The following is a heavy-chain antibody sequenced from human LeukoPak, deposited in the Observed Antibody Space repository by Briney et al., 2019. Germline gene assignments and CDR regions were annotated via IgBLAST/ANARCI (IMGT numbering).Heavy chain of an antibody. CDR2: ISYDGSNK. CDR1: GFTFSDYW. D-gene: IGHD2-2*01. V-gene: IGHV3-30*03. CDR3: ARAMGRYCSSNSCYVDY. J-gene: IGHJ4*02. Sequence: GGSLRLSCAASGFTFSDYWMHWVRQAPGKGLEWVAVISYDGSNKYYADSVKGRFTISRDNSKNTLYLQMNSLRAEDTAVYYCARAMGRYCSSNSCYVDYWGQGTLVTVSS.